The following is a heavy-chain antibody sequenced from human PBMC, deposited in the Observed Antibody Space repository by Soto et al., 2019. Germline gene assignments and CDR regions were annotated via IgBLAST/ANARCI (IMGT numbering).Heavy chain of an antibody. J-gene: IGHJ6*01. D-gene: IGHD2-21*01. Sequence: ASEKVSCKASGYTFTGYYMHWVRQAPGQGLEWMGWINPNSGGTNYAQKFQGRVTMTRDTSISTAYMELSRLRSDDTAVYYCARYLRVKFRCYGMDVWGQGITVPV. V-gene: IGHV1-2*02. CDR1: GYTFTGYY. CDR2: INPNSGGT. CDR3: ARYLRVKFRCYGMDV.